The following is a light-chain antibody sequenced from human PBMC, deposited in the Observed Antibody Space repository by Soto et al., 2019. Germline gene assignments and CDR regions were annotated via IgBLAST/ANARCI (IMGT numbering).Light chain of an antibody. CDR2: AAS. V-gene: IGKV1-8*01. CDR3: QQYYSYPYT. CDR1: QGISSY. Sequence: AIRMTQSPSSFSASTGDRVTITCRASQGISSYLAWYQQKPGKAPKLLIYAASTLQSGVPSRFSGSGSGTDFTLTISCLQSEDVATYYCQQYYSYPYTFGQGTKVEIK. J-gene: IGKJ2*01.